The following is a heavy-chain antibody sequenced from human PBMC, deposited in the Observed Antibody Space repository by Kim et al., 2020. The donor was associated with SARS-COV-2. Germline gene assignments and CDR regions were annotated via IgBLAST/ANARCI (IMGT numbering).Heavy chain of an antibody. CDR2: INHSGST. CDR1: GGSFSGYY. D-gene: IGHD3-10*01. Sequence: SETLSLTCAVYGGSFSGYYWSWIRQPPGKGLEWIGEINHSGSTNYNPSLKSRVTISVDTSKNQFSLKLSSVTAADTAVYYCARRKSSLLLWFGESRITNWFDPWGQGTLVTVSS. CDR3: ARRKSSLLLWFGESRITNWFDP. V-gene: IGHV4-34*01. J-gene: IGHJ5*02.